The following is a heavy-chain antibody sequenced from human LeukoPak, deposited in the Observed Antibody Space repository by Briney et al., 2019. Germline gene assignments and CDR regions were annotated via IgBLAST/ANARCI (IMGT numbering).Heavy chain of an antibody. V-gene: IGHV4-39*01. CDR3: ARRYYYDSSGYYYYFDY. D-gene: IGHD3-22*01. CDR2: IYYSGST. Sequence: PSETLSLPCTVSGGPISSSSYHWRWIRQPPGKRLEWIWSIYYSGSTYYNPSLKSRVTISADTSKNQFSLKLSSVTAADTAVYYCARRYYYDSSGYYYYFDYWGQGTLVTVSS. CDR1: GGPISSSSYH. J-gene: IGHJ4*02.